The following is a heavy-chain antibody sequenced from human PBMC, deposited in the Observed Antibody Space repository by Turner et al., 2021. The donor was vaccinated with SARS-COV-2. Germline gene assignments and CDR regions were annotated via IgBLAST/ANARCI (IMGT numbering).Heavy chain of an antibody. CDR3: AKSGGMYCSGGSCYSSYFDY. V-gene: IGHV3-30*18. D-gene: IGHD2-15*01. Sequence: QVQLVESGGGVVQPGRSLSLSCAASGFTFSTYGMHWVRQAPGKGLEWVAVISYDGNNKYYADSVKGRFTISRNNSKNTLFLQMNSLRAEDTAVYYCAKSGGMYCSGGSCYSSYFDYWGQGTLVTVSS. J-gene: IGHJ4*02. CDR2: ISYDGNNK. CDR1: GFTFSTYG.